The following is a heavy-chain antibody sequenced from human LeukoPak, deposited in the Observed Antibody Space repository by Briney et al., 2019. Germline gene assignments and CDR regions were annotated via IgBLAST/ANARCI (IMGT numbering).Heavy chain of an antibody. V-gene: IGHV3-23*01. CDR1: GFTFSSYA. CDR3: ARGVSGSYDY. J-gene: IGHJ4*02. D-gene: IGHD1-26*01. Sequence: PGGSLRLSCAASGFTFSSYAMSWVRQAPGKGLEWVSAISGSGGSTYYADSVKGRFTISRDNSKNTLYLQMGSLRAEDMAVYYCARGVSGSYDYWGQGTLVTVSS. CDR2: ISGSGGST.